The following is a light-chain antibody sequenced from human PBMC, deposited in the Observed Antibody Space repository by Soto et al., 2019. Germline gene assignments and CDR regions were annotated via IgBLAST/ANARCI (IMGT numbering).Light chain of an antibody. CDR2: EVT. CDR1: SSDVGSYNL. V-gene: IGLV2-23*02. Sequence: QSALTQPASVSGSPGQSITISCTGTSSDVGSYNLVSWYQQHPGKAPKLIIYEVTKRPSGVSNRFSGSKSGNTASLTISGLQAEDEADYHCCSYAGSNTFVFGPGTKLTVL. CDR3: CSYAGSNTFV. J-gene: IGLJ1*01.